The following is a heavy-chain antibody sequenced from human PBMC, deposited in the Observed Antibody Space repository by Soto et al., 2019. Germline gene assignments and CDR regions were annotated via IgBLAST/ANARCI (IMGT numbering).Heavy chain of an antibody. CDR1: GFTFSSYT. J-gene: IGHJ4*02. Sequence: GGSLRLSCAASGFTFSSYTMNWVRQAPGKGLEWVSSISSNSNYIYYADSVKGRFTISRDNAKNSLYLQMNSLRAEDTAVYYCARDFSVATVDYWGQGTLVTVSS. CDR2: ISSNSNYI. CDR3: ARDFSVATVDY. V-gene: IGHV3-21*01. D-gene: IGHD5-12*01.